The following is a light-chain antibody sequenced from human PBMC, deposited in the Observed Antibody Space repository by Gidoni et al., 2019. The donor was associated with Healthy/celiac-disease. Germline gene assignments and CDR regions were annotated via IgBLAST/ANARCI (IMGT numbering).Light chain of an antibody. CDR1: QGISSY. CDR2: AAS. Sequence: DIQLTQSPSFLSASVGDRVTITCRASQGISSYLAWYQQKPGKAHKLLIYAASTLQSGVPSRLSGSGSGTEFTLTISSLQPEDFATYYCQQLNSYPPITSGQETRLEIK. V-gene: IGKV1-9*01. J-gene: IGKJ5*01. CDR3: QQLNSYPPIT.